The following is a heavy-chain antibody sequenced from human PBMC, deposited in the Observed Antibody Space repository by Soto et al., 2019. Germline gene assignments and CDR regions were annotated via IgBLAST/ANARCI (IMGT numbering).Heavy chain of an antibody. D-gene: IGHD1-1*01. CDR3: AREFWNDAHAFDI. V-gene: IGHV1-3*01. CDR2: INAGNGNT. J-gene: IGHJ3*02. CDR1: GYTFTSYA. Sequence: QVQLVQSGAEVKKPGASVKVSCKASGYTFTSYAMHWVRQAPGQRLEWMGWINAGNGNTKYSQKLQGRVNITRDTSASTAYMELSSLRSEDTAVYYCAREFWNDAHAFDIWGQGTMVTVSS.